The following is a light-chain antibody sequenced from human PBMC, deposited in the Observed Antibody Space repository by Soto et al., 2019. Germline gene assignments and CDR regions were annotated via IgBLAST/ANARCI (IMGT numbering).Light chain of an antibody. CDR2: RVS. CDR3: QQHNNWPLT. Sequence: EIVMTQSPDTQSVSPGETATLSCRASQSADSNLAWYQQKPGQAPRLLMYRVSTRATGIPARFSGSGSGTEFTLTISSLQSEDAAVYYCQQHNNWPLTFGGGTKVEI. V-gene: IGKV3D-15*01. CDR1: QSADSN. J-gene: IGKJ4*01.